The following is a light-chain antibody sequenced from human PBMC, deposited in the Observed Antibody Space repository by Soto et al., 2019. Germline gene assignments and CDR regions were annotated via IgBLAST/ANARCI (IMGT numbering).Light chain of an antibody. CDR3: ESWDSNPQV. V-gene: IGLV4-60*02. Sequence: QSVLTQSSSASASLESSVKLTCTLSSGHSSFIIAWHQQQPGTAPRYLMKLEGGGSYTRGSGVPDRLSGSSSGADLYLTIPNLQFVYEAGNNCESWDSNPQVFGAGGELTV. J-gene: IGLJ3*02. CDR2: LEGGGSY. CDR1: SGHSSFI.